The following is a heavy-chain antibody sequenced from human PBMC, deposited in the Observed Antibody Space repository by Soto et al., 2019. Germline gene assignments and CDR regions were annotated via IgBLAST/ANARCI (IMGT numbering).Heavy chain of an antibody. CDR2: IYYSRSD. D-gene: IGHD3-22*01. Sequence: SETLSLTCTVSGDSINSADYYWSWLRQPPGKGLEWIGYIYYSRSDYYNPSLGRRATITIDTSRNQFSLNLMSVTAADTAVYYCARVVQFYDSSGYSFYYFDYWGQGALVPVSS. J-gene: IGHJ4*02. CDR3: ARVVQFYDSSGYSFYYFDY. V-gene: IGHV4-30-4*01. CDR1: GDSINSADYY.